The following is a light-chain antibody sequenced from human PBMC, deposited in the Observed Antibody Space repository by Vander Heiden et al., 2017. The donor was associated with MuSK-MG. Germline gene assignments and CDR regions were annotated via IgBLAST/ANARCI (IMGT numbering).Light chain of an antibody. V-gene: IGKV1D-12*01. Sequence: DIQMTPSPASVSASVGDRVTIPCRASQGISSWLAWYEQKPEKAPVSIDAASSLQSRVPSRISGSGSGTDFTLTISSLQPEDFATYYCQQANSFPRTFGQGTKLEIK. CDR3: QQANSFPRT. CDR2: AAS. J-gene: IGKJ1*01. CDR1: QGISSW.